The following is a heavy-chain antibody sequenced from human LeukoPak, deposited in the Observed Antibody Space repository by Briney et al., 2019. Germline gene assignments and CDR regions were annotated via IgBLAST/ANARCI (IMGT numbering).Heavy chain of an antibody. CDR2: IYSGGST. J-gene: IGHJ4*02. CDR1: GFTFSSYG. Sequence: GGSLRLSCAASGFTFSSYGMHWVRQAPGKGLEWVSVIYSGGSTYYADSVKGRFTISRDNSKNTLYLQMNSLRAEDTAVYYCARAVEHCSSTSCRAPFDYWGQGTLVTVSS. D-gene: IGHD2-2*01. V-gene: IGHV3-53*01. CDR3: ARAVEHCSSTSCRAPFDY.